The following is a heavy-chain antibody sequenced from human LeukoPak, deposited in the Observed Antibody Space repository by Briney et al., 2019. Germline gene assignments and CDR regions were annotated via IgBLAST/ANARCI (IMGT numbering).Heavy chain of an antibody. V-gene: IGHV4-61*02. CDR2: IYTSGST. Sequence: SETLSLTCTVSGGSISSGSYYWSWIRRPAGKGLEWIGRIYTSGSTNYNPSLKSRVTISVDTSKNQFSLKLSSVTAADTAVYYCARDVVVVPAEYYYYYYYMDVWGKGTTVTVSS. D-gene: IGHD2-2*01. J-gene: IGHJ6*03. CDR1: GGSISSGSYY. CDR3: ARDVVVVPAEYYYYYYYMDV.